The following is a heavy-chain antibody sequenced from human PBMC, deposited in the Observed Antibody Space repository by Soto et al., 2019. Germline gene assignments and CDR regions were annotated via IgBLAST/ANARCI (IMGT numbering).Heavy chain of an antibody. Sequence: QVQMVQSGAEVKKPGSSVKVSCMASGDTFSSHAISWVRQAPGQGLTWMGGVIPLFGTTYYAQNFQGRVTIAADKSTSTAYMHLTSLRSEDTGVYYCARDSYCSAGSGHDGRFDSWGQGTLGTVSS. D-gene: IGHD2-15*01. CDR1: GDTFSSHA. CDR3: ARDSYCSAGSGHDGRFDS. J-gene: IGHJ5*01. CDR2: VIPLFGTT. V-gene: IGHV1-69*06.